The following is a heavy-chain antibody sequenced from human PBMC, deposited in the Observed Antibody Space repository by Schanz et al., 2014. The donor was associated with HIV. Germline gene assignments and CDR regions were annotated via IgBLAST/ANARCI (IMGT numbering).Heavy chain of an antibody. CDR1: GFTFSNYG. V-gene: IGHV3-30*03. CDR3: TGGLYYDSTPFDP. D-gene: IGHD3-22*01. Sequence: QVQLVESGGGVVQPGRSLRLSCAASGFTFSNYGMHWVRQAPGKGLEWVAVISYDGSKKDYADSVKGRFTISRDSSKNTLYLQMNRLRAEDTAVYYCTGGLYYDSTPFDPWGQGTLVTVSS. J-gene: IGHJ5*02. CDR2: ISYDGSKK.